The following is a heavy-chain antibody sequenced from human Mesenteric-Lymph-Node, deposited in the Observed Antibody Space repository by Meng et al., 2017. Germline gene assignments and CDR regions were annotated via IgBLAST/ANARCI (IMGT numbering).Heavy chain of an antibody. CDR2: TYYMSKWNY. V-gene: IGHV6-1*01. D-gene: IGHD1-1*01. CDR1: GDSLFSYNVA. Sequence: SETLSLTCAISGDSLFSYNVAWNWIRQSPSRGLEWLGRTYYMSKWNYDYALSVKSRVTIDLDTSKNQFSLQLISVTPEDTAVYYCARGQLSAFDIWGQGTMVTVSS. CDR3: ARGQLSAFDI. J-gene: IGHJ3*02.